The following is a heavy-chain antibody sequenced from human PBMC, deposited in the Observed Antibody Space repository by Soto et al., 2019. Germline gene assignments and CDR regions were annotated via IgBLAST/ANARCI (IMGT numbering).Heavy chain of an antibody. V-gene: IGHV1-2*02. CDR1: GYTFTGYY. Sequence: ASVKVSCKAPGYTFTGYYMHWVRQAPGRGLEWMGWINPNSGGTNYAQKFQGRVTMTRDTSISTAYMELSRLRSDDTAVYYCARAREGLRYFDWPTNWFDPWGQGTLVTVSS. D-gene: IGHD3-9*01. CDR3: ARAREGLRYFDWPTNWFDP. J-gene: IGHJ5*02. CDR2: INPNSGGT.